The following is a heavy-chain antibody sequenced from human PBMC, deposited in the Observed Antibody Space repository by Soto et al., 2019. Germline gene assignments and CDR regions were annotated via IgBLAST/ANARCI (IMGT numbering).Heavy chain of an antibody. J-gene: IGHJ4*02. V-gene: IGHV3-23*01. CDR2: VNVGVGAT. CDR1: GFTFSSYA. CDR3: AKNYYFDS. Sequence: GGSLRLSCTASGFTFSSYAMSWVRQAPGKGLEWVSSVNVGVGATNFADSVKGRFTISRDDSKKTLYLQMNSLRAEDTAVYYCAKNYYFDSWGQGTRVTVSS.